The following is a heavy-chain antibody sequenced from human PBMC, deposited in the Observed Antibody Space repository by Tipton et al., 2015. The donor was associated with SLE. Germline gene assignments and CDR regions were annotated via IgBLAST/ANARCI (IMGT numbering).Heavy chain of an antibody. D-gene: IGHD5-24*01. CDR3: ARLEGDGYKWYFDY. CDR1: GGSISSSSYY. J-gene: IGHJ4*02. Sequence: TLSLTCTVSGGSISSSSYYWGWIRQPPGKGLEWIGSIYYSGSTYYNPSLKSRVTISVDTSKNQFSLKLGSVTAADTAVYYCARLEGDGYKWYFDYWGQGTLVTVST. CDR2: IYYSGST. V-gene: IGHV4-39*07.